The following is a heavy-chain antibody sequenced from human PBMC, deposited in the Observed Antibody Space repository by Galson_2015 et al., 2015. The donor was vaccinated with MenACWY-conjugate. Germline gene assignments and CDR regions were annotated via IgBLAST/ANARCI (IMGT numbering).Heavy chain of an antibody. V-gene: IGHV3-11*06. Sequence: RLSCAASGFTFSDYYMSWIRQAPGKGLEWVAYISSGHIYSNHADSVKGRFTISRDNAKNSLFLQMNSLRAEDTAVYFCARTPRSYSGYTFEKWGQGTLVTVSS. CDR1: GFTFSDYY. CDR3: ARTPRSYSGYTFEK. D-gene: IGHD5-12*01. CDR2: ISSGHIYS. J-gene: IGHJ4*02.